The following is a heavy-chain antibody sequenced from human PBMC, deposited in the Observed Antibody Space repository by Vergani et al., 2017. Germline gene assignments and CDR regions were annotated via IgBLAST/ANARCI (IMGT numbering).Heavy chain of an antibody. Sequence: EVQLLESGGGLVQPGGSLRLSCGASGFTFSRYAMTWVRQAPGKGLEWVSAISGSGGNTFYTDSVKGRFTISRDNSKDTLYLQMNSLRVEDTAIYYCAKARDPNCKGGNCYSYYYGLDLWGQGTTATVSS. CDR1: GFTFSRYA. J-gene: IGHJ6*02. D-gene: IGHD2-15*01. CDR2: ISGSGGNT. CDR3: AKARDPNCKGGNCYSYYYGLDL. V-gene: IGHV3-23*01.